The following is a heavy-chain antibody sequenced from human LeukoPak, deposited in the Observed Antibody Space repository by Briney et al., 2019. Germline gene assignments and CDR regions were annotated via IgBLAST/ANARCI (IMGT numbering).Heavy chain of an antibody. Sequence: PSETLSLTCTVSGGSISTGSYYWAWIRQPPGKGLEWPGSIYYSGGTYYNPSLKSRVTISVDTSKNHFSLKLSSVTAADTAVYYCAGRGDVVVVPADYWGQGTLVTVSS. CDR2: IYYSGGT. D-gene: IGHD2-2*01. CDR3: AGRGDVVVVPADY. CDR1: GGSISTGSYY. J-gene: IGHJ4*02. V-gene: IGHV4-39*01.